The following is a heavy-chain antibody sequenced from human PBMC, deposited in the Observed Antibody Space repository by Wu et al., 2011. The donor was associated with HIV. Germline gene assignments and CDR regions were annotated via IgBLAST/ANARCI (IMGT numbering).Heavy chain of an antibody. CDR1: GYTFTGYY. CDR3: ARDGSSAQLDLYYNHMDV. Sequence: QVQLVQSGAEVKKPGASVKVSCRASGYTFTGYYIHWLRQAPGQSLEWMGWINVDTADTYYVQNVQGRVTMTADTSTSTAYMELRSLRSDDTAVYYCARDGSSAQLDLYYNHMDVWGKGTTVTVSS. J-gene: IGHJ6*03. D-gene: IGHD6-6*01. V-gene: IGHV1-18*04. CDR2: INVDTADT.